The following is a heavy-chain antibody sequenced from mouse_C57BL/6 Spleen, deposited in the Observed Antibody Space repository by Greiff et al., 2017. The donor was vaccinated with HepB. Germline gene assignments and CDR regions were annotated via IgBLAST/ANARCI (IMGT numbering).Heavy chain of an antibody. D-gene: IGHD2-4*01. J-gene: IGHJ2*01. Sequence: QVHVKQSGAELARPGASVKLSCKASGYTFTSYGISWVKQRAVQGLEWIGEIYPRNGNTHYNEKFKGKAKLTADKSSSTAYMELRSLTSEDSADYFCARSNDYDDFDYWGKGTTLTVAS. CDR1: GYTFTSYG. CDR3: ARSNDYDDFDY. V-gene: IGHV1-81*01. CDR2: IYPRNGNT.